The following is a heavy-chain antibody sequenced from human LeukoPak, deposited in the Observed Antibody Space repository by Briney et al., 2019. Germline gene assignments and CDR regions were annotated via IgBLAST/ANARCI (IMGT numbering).Heavy chain of an antibody. D-gene: IGHD3-10*01. Sequence: PSETLSLTCAVSGGSISSSNWWSWVRQPPGKGLEWIGEIYHSGSTNYNPSLKSRVTISVDKSKNQFSLKLSSVTAADTAVYYCARAGDYYGSGSLDYWGQGTLVTVSS. CDR3: ARAGDYYGSGSLDY. J-gene: IGHJ4*02. CDR2: IYHSGST. CDR1: GGSISSSNW. V-gene: IGHV4-4*02.